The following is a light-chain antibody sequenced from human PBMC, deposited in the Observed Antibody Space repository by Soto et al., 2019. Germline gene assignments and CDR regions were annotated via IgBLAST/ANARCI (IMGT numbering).Light chain of an antibody. J-gene: IGKJ5*01. CDR2: GAS. CDR3: QQYNRWFSIT. Sequence: TQSPATLSVSPGERVTLSCRASQDISNKLAWYQQKPGQAPRLLIYGASLRATGIPGRFTGSGSGTEFALTISSLQSEDLATYYSQQYNRWFSITFGQGTRLEIK. CDR1: QDISNK. V-gene: IGKV3-15*01.